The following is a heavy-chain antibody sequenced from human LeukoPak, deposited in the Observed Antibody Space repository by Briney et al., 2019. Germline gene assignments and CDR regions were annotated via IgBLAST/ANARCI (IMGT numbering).Heavy chain of an antibody. D-gene: IGHD3-22*01. V-gene: IGHV3-30*02. J-gene: IGHJ4*02. CDR3: TKGRHDSSGYNDY. CDR1: GFTFSGSG. CDR2: IRYDGTKT. Sequence: GGSLRLSCVASGFTFSGSGMHWVRQAPDKGLEWVAFIRYDGTKTYYTDSVKGRFTISRDNSKNTLYLQMNSLRPEDTAVYYCTKGRHDSSGYNDYWGQGTLVTVSS.